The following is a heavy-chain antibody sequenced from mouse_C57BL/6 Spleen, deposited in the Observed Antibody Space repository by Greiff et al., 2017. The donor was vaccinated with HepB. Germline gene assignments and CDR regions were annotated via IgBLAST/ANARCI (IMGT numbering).Heavy chain of an antibody. CDR2: INPNNGGT. Sequence: EVQLQQSGPEVVKPGASVKMSCKASGYTFTDYNMHWVKQSHGKSLEWIGYINPNNGGTSYNQKFKGKATLTVNKSSSTAYMELRSLTSEESAVDYCARLRRGLYAMDYWGQGTSVTVSS. CDR1: GYTFTDYN. J-gene: IGHJ4*01. D-gene: IGHD2-12*01. V-gene: IGHV1-22*01. CDR3: ARLRRGLYAMDY.